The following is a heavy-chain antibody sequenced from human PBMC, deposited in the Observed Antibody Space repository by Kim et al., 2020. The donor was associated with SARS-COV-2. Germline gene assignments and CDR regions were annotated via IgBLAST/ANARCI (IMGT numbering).Heavy chain of an antibody. D-gene: IGHD3-16*01. J-gene: IGHJ6*02. CDR3: VKDTGRLGDLDQNSGLDV. Sequence: GGSLRLSCAVSGFNFDDFTMHWVRQAPGKGLEWVSGITWNSGSLGYADSVKGRFTISRDNAKNSLYLQMNSLRAEDTALYYCVKDTGRLGDLDQNSGLDVWGQGTTVTVSS. V-gene: IGHV3-9*01. CDR2: ITWNSGSL. CDR1: GFNFDDFT.